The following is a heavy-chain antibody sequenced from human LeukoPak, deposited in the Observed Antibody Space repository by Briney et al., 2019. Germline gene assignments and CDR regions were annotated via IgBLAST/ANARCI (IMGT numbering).Heavy chain of an antibody. J-gene: IGHJ6*02. CDR2: MNPNSGNT. CDR1: GYTFTSYD. V-gene: IGHV1-8*01. CDR3: ARGRRVIIKGTLGYYYGMDV. D-gene: IGHD3-9*01. Sequence: ASVKVSCKASGYTFTSYDINWVRQATGQGPEWMGWMNPNSGNTGYAQKFQGRVTMTRNTSISTAYMELSSLRSEDTAVYYCARGRRVIIKGTLGYYYGMDVWGQGTTVTVSS.